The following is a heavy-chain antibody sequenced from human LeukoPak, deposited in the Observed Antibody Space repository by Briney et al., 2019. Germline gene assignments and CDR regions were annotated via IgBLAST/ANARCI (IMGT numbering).Heavy chain of an antibody. CDR2: IYHSGST. CDR1: GGSISSNW. D-gene: IGHD6-19*01. J-gene: IGHJ5*02. V-gene: IGHV4-4*02. Sequence: PSETLSLTCAVSGGSISSNWWSWVRQPPGKGLEWIGEIYHSGSTNYNPSLKSRVTISVDKSKNQFSLKLSSVTAADTAVYYCARLIAVGWFDPWGQGTLVTVSS. CDR3: ARLIAVGWFDP.